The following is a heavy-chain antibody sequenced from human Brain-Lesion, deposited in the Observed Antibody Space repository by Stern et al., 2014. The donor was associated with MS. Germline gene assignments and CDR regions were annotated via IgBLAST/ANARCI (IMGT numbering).Heavy chain of an antibody. CDR3: ARGRVVPGFQYYATDV. J-gene: IGHJ6*02. CDR1: GGSISSGGYY. D-gene: IGHD2-2*01. CDR2: IFNSGST. Sequence: VHLVESGPGLVKPSQTLSLSCTVSGGSISSGGYYWSWIRQPAGKGLEWIGRIFNSGSTSYKPSLQRRVTISIVQSQDPVSLRLNSMTAADTAVYYCARGRVVPGFQYYATDVWGQGTTVIVSS. V-gene: IGHV4-61*02.